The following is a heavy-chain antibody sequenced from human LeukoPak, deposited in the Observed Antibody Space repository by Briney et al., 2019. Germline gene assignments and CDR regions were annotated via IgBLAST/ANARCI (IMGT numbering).Heavy chain of an antibody. CDR2: IYPGDSDT. D-gene: IGHD7-27*01. V-gene: IGHV5-51*01. CDR1: GYRFTTYW. J-gene: IGHJ3*01. CDR3: ARQTGDNAFDV. Sequence: GESLKISCKGSGYRFTTYWIGWVRQMPGKGLEWMGIIYPGDSDTRYSPSFQGQVTISADKSITTAYLQWNSLKASDTAMYYCARQTGDNAFDVWGRGTMVTVSS.